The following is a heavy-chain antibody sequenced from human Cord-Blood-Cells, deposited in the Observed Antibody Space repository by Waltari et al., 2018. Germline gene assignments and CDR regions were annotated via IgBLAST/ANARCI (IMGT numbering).Heavy chain of an antibody. V-gene: IGHV4-31*03. J-gene: IGHJ4*02. CDR3: ARVLWFRELYYFDY. CDR2: IYYSGST. Sequence: QVQLQESGQGVVKPSQTLSTNCNVSGRSVSSGVYYWSCTRQHPGKGLEWIGYIYYSGSTYYNPSLKSRVTISVDTSKNQFSLKLSSVTAADTAVYYCARVLWFRELYYFDYWGQGTLVTVSS. CDR1: GRSVSSGVYY. D-gene: IGHD3-10*01.